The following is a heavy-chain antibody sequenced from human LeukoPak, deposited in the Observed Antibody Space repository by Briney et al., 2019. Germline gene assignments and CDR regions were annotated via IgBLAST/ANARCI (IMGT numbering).Heavy chain of an antibody. V-gene: IGHV3-21*01. CDR2: ISSGSSYI. D-gene: IGHD1-26*01. Sequence: PGGSLRLSCAASGFTFSSYSMNWVRQAPGKGLEWASSISSGSSYIYYADSVKDRFTISRDNAKNSLYLQMNSLRAEDTAVYYCARAGISAADAFDIWGQGTMVTVSS. CDR3: ARAGISAADAFDI. CDR1: GFTFSSYS. J-gene: IGHJ3*02.